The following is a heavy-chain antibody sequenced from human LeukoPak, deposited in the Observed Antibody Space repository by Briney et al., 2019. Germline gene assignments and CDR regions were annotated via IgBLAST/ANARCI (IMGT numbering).Heavy chain of an antibody. J-gene: IGHJ2*01. CDR2: IYSNGIT. V-gene: IGHV4-4*08. CDR1: CGSIFSYY. Sequence: SETLSLTCTVSCGSIFSYYFNWIRQPPGKGLEWIGYIYSNGITNYNPSLRSRGTISVATSKNQFSLRLRSVTAADTAIYYCARRAYYDTSGYSPASGYFDLWGRGTLVTVSS. D-gene: IGHD3-22*01. CDR3: ARRAYYDTSGYSPASGYFDL.